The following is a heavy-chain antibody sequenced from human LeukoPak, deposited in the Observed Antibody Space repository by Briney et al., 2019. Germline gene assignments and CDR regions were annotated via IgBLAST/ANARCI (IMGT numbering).Heavy chain of an antibody. D-gene: IGHD5-18*01. J-gene: IGHJ4*02. Sequence: GGSLRLSCAASGFTFSSYSMTWVRQAPGKGLEWVSSISSSSSYIYYADSVKGRFTISRDNAKNPLYLQMNSLRAEDTAVYYCARDSYSKGDYWGQGVLVTVSS. CDR1: GFTFSSYS. V-gene: IGHV3-21*01. CDR3: ARDSYSKGDY. CDR2: ISSSSSYI.